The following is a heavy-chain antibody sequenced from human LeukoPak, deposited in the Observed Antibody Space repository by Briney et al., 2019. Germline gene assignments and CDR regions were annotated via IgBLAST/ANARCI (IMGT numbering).Heavy chain of an antibody. J-gene: IGHJ4*02. Sequence: ASVKVSCKASGYTFTSYDINWVRQATGQGLEWMGWMNPNSGNTGYAQKFQGRVTMTEDTSTDTAYMELSSLRSEDTAVYYCATDLGGSYPGGWGQGTLVTVSS. D-gene: IGHD1-26*01. CDR2: MNPNSGNT. CDR3: ATDLGGSYPGG. CDR1: GYTFTSYD. V-gene: IGHV1-8*02.